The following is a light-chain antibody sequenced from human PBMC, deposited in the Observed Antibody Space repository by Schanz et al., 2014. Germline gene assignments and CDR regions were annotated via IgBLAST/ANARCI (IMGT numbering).Light chain of an antibody. J-gene: IGKJ2*01. Sequence: EIVMTQSPATLSVSPGERATLSCRASQSVSSNLAWYQQKPGQAPRLLIYGASTRATGIPARFSGSGSGTEFTLTISSLPSEDLAPYYCQQSYSTPRTFGQGTKLKSK. CDR1: QSVSSN. V-gene: IGKV3-15*01. CDR3: QQSYSTPRT. CDR2: GAS.